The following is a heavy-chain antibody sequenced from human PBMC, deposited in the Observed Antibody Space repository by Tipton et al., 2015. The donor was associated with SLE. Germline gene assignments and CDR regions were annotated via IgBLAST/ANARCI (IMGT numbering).Heavy chain of an antibody. CDR2: FYYSGST. J-gene: IGHJ5*02. D-gene: IGHD3-3*01. CDR1: GGSMSTYY. Sequence: TLSLTCTVSGGSMSTYYWNWIRQFPGKGLEWIGYFYYSGSTNYNPSLKSRVTISLDKSKNQFSLKLSSVTAADTAVYYCARGGTVFGVVLNGFDPWGQGTLVTVSS. V-gene: IGHV4-59*01. CDR3: ARGGTVFGVVLNGFDP.